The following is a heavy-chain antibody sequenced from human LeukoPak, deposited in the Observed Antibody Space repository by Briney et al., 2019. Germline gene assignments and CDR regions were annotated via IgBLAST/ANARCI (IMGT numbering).Heavy chain of an antibody. CDR1: GYTFTGYY. J-gene: IGHJ4*02. Sequence: ASVKVSCKASGYTFTGYYMHWVREAPGQGLEWMGWINPNSGGTNYAQKFQGRVTMNRDTSISTAYMELSRLRSDDTAVYYCARGESTTIARPRPPDYWGQGTLVTVSS. CDR2: INPNSGGT. CDR3: ARGESTTIARPRPPDY. D-gene: IGHD3-3*01. V-gene: IGHV1-2*02.